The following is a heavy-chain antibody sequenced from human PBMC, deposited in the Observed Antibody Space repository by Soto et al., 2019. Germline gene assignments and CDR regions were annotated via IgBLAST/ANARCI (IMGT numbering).Heavy chain of an antibody. J-gene: IGHJ6*02. CDR1: GYSFTSYW. V-gene: IGHV5-51*01. D-gene: IGHD2-2*01. CDR3: AISLLGYCISTSCSQYYYGMDV. Sequence: GESLKISCKGSGYSFTSYWIGWVRQMPGKGLEWMGIIYPGDSDTRYSPSFQGQVTISADKSISTAYLQWSSLKASDTAMYYCAISLLGYCISTSCSQYYYGMDVWGQGTTVTVSS. CDR2: IYPGDSDT.